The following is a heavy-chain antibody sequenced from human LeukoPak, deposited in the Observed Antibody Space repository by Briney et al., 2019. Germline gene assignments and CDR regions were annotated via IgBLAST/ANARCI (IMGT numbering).Heavy chain of an antibody. J-gene: IGHJ6*02. V-gene: IGHV1-69*04. CDR2: IIPILGIA. CDR1: GGTFSSYA. Sequence: GASVKVSCKASGGTFSSYAISWVRQAPGQGLEWMGRIIPILGIANYAQKFQGRVTITADKSTSTAYMELSSLRSEDTAVYYCARGCNKRDYYYYYGMDVWGQGTTVTVSS. CDR3: ARGCNKRDYYYYYGMDV.